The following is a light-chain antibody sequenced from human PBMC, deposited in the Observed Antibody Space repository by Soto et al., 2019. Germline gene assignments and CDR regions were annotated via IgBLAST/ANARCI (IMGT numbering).Light chain of an antibody. CDR3: SSYAGSNNLGV. Sequence: QSALTQPPSASGSPGQSVTISCTGTSSDVGGYNYVSWYQQHPGKAPKLMIYEVSTRPSGVPDRFSGSKSGNTASLTVSGLQAEDEADYYCSSYAGSNNLGVFRGGTKLTVL. J-gene: IGLJ2*01. CDR1: SSDVGGYNY. V-gene: IGLV2-8*01. CDR2: EVS.